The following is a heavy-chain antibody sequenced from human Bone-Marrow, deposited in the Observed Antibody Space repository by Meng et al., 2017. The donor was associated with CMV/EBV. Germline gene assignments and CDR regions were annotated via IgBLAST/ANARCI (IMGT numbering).Heavy chain of an antibody. CDR2: INPKSAGT. V-gene: IGHV1-2*06. Sequence: QVQLVQSGSEAKKPGASVKVSCKTSGYTFVGHYIHWVRQAPGQGLEWMGRINPKSAGTDYVEKFQGRVTMTRDTSNTIVYMELSRLTADDTAVHYCTRTWIDSFTPDFDYWGQGSLVTVSS. D-gene: IGHD2-2*03. CDR3: TRTWIDSFTPDFDY. CDR1: GYTFVGHY. J-gene: IGHJ4*02.